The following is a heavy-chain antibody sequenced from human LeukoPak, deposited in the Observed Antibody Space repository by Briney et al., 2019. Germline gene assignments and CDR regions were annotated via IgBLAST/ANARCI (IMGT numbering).Heavy chain of an antibody. CDR1: GGSFSGYY. V-gene: IGHV4-34*01. CDR3: ARQNIVLMVYAKGIYYFDY. D-gene: IGHD2-8*01. Sequence: SETLSLTCAVYGGSFSGYYWSWIRQPPGKGLEWIGSIYYSGSTYYNPSLKSRVTISVDTSKNQFSLKLSSVTAADTAVYYCARQNIVLMVYAKGIYYFDYWGQGTLVTVSS. J-gene: IGHJ4*02. CDR2: IYYSGST.